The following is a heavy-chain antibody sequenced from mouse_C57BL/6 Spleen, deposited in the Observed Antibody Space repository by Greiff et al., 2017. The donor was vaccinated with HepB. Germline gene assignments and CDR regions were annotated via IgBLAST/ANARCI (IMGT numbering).Heavy chain of an antibody. CDR1: GYSFTGYY. V-gene: IGHV1-42*01. J-gene: IGHJ4*01. Sequence: VQLKQSGPELVKPGASVKISCKASGYSFTGYYMNWVKQSPEKSLEWIGEINPSTGGTTYNQKFKAKATLTVDKSSSTAYMQLKSLTSEDSAVYYCALVAHYAMDYWGQGTSVTVSS. CDR3: ALVAHYAMDY. CDR2: INPSTGGT. D-gene: IGHD1-1*01.